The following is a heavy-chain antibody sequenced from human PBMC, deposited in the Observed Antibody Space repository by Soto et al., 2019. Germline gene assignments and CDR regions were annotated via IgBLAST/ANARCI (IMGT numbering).Heavy chain of an antibody. Sequence: GASVKVSCKASGGTFSSYAISWVRQAPGQGLEWMGGIIPIFGTANYAQKFQGRVTITADESTSTAYMELSSLRSEDTAVYYCAREGWHYYYYYGMDVWGQGTTVTVSS. D-gene: IGHD2-15*01. J-gene: IGHJ6*02. CDR3: AREGWHYYYYYGMDV. V-gene: IGHV1-69*13. CDR2: IIPIFGTA. CDR1: GGTFSSYA.